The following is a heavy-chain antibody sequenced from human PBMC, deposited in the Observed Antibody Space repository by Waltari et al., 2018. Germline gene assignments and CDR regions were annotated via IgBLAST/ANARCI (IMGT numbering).Heavy chain of an antibody. J-gene: IGHJ4*02. V-gene: IGHV4-34*01. D-gene: IGHD3-3*01. CDR3: ARGRKFWSGYSDY. CDR2: INHSGDN. Sequence: QVQLQQWGAGLLKPSETLSLTCAVYGGSFSGYYWSWIRQPPGKGLACIGEINHSGDNNYTPSLKSRVTIAVDTSKNQFSLKLSSVTAADTAVYYCARGRKFWSGYSDYWGQGTLVTVSS. CDR1: GGSFSGYY.